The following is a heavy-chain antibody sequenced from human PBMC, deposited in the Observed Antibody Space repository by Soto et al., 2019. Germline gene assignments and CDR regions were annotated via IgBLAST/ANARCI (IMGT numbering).Heavy chain of an antibody. J-gene: IGHJ4*02. CDR2: ISGSGGST. D-gene: IGHD2-2*01. V-gene: IGHV3-23*01. CDR3: ARSLASSDY. Sequence: GGSLRLSCAASGFTFSSYAMSWVRQAPGKGLEWVSAISGSGGSTYFADSVKGRFTISRDNSRNTLSLQMNSLRAEDTAVYYCARSLASSDYWGQGTLVTVSS. CDR1: GFTFSSYA.